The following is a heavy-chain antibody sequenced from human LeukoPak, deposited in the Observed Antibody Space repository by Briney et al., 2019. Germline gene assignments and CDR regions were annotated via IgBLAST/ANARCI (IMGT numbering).Heavy chain of an antibody. D-gene: IGHD6-13*01. J-gene: IGHJ4*02. CDR1: GFTFSSYW. V-gene: IGHV3-74*01. CDR2: INSDGSST. CDR3: AREGIAAAGTPDY. Sequence: PGGSLRLSCAASGFTFSSYWMHWVRQAPGKGLVWVSRINSDGSSTSYADSVKGRFTISRDNAKNTLYLQMNSLRAEDTAVYYCAREGIAAAGTPDYWGQGTLVTVSS.